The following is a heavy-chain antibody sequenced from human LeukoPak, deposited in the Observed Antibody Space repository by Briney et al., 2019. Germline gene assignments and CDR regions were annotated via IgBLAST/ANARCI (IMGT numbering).Heavy chain of an antibody. CDR1: GYTFTSYD. J-gene: IGHJ4*02. CDR2: INPNSGGT. V-gene: IGHV1-2*02. Sequence: ASVKVSCKASGYTFTSYDINWVRQATGQGLEWMGWINPNSGGTNYAQKFQGRVTMTRDTSISTAYMELSRLTSDDTAVYYCARDEYSGSSGGWDWGQGTLVIVSS. D-gene: IGHD6-6*01. CDR3: ARDEYSGSSGGWD.